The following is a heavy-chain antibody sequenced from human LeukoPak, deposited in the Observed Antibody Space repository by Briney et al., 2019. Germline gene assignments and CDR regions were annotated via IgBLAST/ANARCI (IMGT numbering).Heavy chain of an antibody. CDR3: ARDGRGIAAPIDY. CDR2: IIPILGIA. Sequence: SVKVSCKASGGTFSSYTISWVRQAPGQGLEWMGRIIPILGIANYAQKFQGRVTITADKSTSTAYMELNSLRSEDTAVYYCARDGRGIAAPIDYWGQGTLVTVSS. D-gene: IGHD6-13*01. J-gene: IGHJ4*02. V-gene: IGHV1-69*04. CDR1: GGTFSSYT.